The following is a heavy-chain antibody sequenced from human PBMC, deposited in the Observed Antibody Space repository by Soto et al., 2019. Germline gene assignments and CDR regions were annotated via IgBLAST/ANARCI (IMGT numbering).Heavy chain of an antibody. J-gene: IGHJ4*02. D-gene: IGHD3-10*01. CDR1: AFTFSSYA. V-gene: IGHV3-23*01. CDR3: AKLWFGELAPVDY. Sequence: GGSLRLSCAASAFTFSSYAMIWVRQAPGKGLEWVSTIGGSGGTTYYADSVKGRFTISRDNSNNTLYLQMNSLRAEDTAIYYCAKLWFGELAPVDYWGQGTLVTVSS. CDR2: IGGSGGTT.